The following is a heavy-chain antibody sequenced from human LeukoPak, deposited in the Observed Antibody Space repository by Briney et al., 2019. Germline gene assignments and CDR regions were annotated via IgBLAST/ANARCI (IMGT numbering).Heavy chain of an antibody. CDR1: SDSISSYY. CDR3: ARGDSGYDFDY. D-gene: IGHD3-22*01. Sequence: SETLSLTCTVSSDSISSYYWSGIRQPPGKGLEWIGFIYYSGSTNYNPSLSSRVTISVATSKNQFPLKLSSVTAADTAVYYCARGDSGYDFDYWGQGTLVTVSS. CDR2: IYYSGST. J-gene: IGHJ4*02. V-gene: IGHV4-59*01.